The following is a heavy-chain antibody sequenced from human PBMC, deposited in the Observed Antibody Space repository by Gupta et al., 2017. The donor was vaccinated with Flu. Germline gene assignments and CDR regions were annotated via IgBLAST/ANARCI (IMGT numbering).Heavy chain of an antibody. CDR2: IDYSGST. D-gene: IGHD3-16*01. Sequence: QVQLQESGPGLVKPSETLSLTCTVSGGPISSYYWSWIRQPPGKGLEWIGYIDYSGSTNYNPSLKSRVTISVDTSKNQFSLKLSSVTAADTAVYYCAQIWGSNWFDPWGQGTLVTVSS. CDR1: GGPISSYY. CDR3: AQIWGSNWFDP. J-gene: IGHJ5*02. V-gene: IGHV4-59*01.